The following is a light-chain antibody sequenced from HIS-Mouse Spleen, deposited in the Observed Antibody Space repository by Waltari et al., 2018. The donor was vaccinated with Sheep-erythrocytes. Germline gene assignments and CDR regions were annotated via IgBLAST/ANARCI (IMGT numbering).Light chain of an antibody. Sequence: QSALTQPRSVSGSPGQSVTISCTGTSSDVGGYNDVAWYQQHPGKAPKLMIYDVSKRPSGVPDRFSGSKSGNTASLTISELQAEDEADYYCCSYAGSYNHVFATGTKVTVL. J-gene: IGLJ1*01. CDR2: DVS. CDR1: SSDVGGYND. CDR3: CSYAGSYNHV. V-gene: IGLV2-11*01.